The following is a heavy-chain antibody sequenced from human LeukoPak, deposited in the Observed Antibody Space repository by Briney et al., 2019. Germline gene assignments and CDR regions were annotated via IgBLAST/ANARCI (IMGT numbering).Heavy chain of an antibody. J-gene: IGHJ4*02. CDR3: ARYYCASGSCSHFDF. Sequence: PSETLSLTCTVSGGSVSPHYWSWIRQPPGKGLEWIGYIYYTGNTNYNPSLMSRVTMSVDTSKNQFSLRVSSVTAADTAVYYCARYYCASGSCSHFDFWGQGTLVTVSS. D-gene: IGHD2-15*01. CDR1: GGSVSPHY. V-gene: IGHV4-59*02. CDR2: IYYTGNT.